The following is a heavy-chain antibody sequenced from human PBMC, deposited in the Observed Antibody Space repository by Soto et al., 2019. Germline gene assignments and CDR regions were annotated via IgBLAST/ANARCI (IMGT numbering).Heavy chain of an antibody. CDR1: GYTFGIYS. Sequence: QVQLVQSGPEVKKPGASVKVSCKASGYTFGIYSITWVRQAPGQGLEWLGGLNTYSGKTYYAQKVQGRVTLTTDTSTSTAYMDMRSLRSDDTDVYYCARRYGESSSSTGFDYWGQGTLVSVSS. CDR3: ARRYGESSSSTGFDY. CDR2: LNTYSGKT. D-gene: IGHD5-12*01. V-gene: IGHV1-18*01. J-gene: IGHJ4*02.